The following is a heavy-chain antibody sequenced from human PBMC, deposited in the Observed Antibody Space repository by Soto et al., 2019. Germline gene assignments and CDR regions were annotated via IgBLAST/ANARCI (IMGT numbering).Heavy chain of an antibody. J-gene: IGHJ6*02. Sequence: EVQLLESGGGLVQPGGSLRLSCAASGFTLSSYAMRWVRQAPGKGLEWVPAISGGGGSKYYADSVKGRFTISRDNSNNTLYLLMNRLRAEDTGVYYCANGRGKYYYYYYGIDVWGQGTTVTVSS. CDR3: ANGRGKYYYYYYGIDV. CDR1: GFTLSSYA. V-gene: IGHV3-23*01. CDR2: ISGGGGSK.